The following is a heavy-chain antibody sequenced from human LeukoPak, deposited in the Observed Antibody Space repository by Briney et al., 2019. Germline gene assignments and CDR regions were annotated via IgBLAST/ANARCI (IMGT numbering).Heavy chain of an antibody. Sequence: ASVKVSCKASGYTFTSYAMNWVRQAPGQGLEWMGWINTNTGNPTYAQGFTGRFVFSLDTSVSTAYLQISSLKAEDTAVYYCARDLLGPPDDAFDIWGQGTVVTVSS. V-gene: IGHV7-4-1*02. J-gene: IGHJ3*02. CDR2: INTNTGNP. CDR1: GYTFTSYA. CDR3: ARDLLGPPDDAFDI.